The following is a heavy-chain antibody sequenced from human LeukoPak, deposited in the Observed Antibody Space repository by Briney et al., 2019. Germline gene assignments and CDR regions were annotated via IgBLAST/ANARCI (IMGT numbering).Heavy chain of an antibody. CDR2: VHYSGST. CDR1: GASIISYH. D-gene: IGHD7-27*01. Sequence: SETLSLTCSVSGASIISYHWSWVRQPPGKGLEWIGFVHYSGSTNYNPSLKSRVTISADTSKNQFSLSLTSVTAADTAVYYCARHQVTGDWDYWGQGTLVTVSS. CDR3: ARHQVTGDWDY. J-gene: IGHJ4*02. V-gene: IGHV4-59*08.